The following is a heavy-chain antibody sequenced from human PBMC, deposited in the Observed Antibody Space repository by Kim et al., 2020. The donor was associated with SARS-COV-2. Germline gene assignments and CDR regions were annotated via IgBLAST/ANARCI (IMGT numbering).Heavy chain of an antibody. V-gene: IGHV3-9*01. D-gene: IGHD3-10*01. J-gene: IGHJ3*02. Sequence: GRFTISRDNAKNSLYLQMNSLRAEDTALYYCAKDIDYGSGSYSRGNAFDIWGQGTMVTVSS. CDR3: AKDIDYGSGSYSRGNAFDI.